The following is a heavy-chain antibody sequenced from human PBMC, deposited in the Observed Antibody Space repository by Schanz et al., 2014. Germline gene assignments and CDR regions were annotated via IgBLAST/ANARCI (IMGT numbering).Heavy chain of an antibody. D-gene: IGHD5-12*01. CDR3: ARDGGRDGYNLAFDV. J-gene: IGHJ3*01. CDR1: GFTVNTNY. V-gene: IGHV3-53*01. CDR2: MYINSGST. Sequence: VQLVESEGGLIQPGGSLRLSCAVSGFTVNTNYMSWVRQAPGKGLEWISSMYINSGSTQYADSVKGRFIISRDSSKXXXFLQMNSLRAEDTAVYFCARDGGRDGYNLAFDVWGQGTLVTVSS.